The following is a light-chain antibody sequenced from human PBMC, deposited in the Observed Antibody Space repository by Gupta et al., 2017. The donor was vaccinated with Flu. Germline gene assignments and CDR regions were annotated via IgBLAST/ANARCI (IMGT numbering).Light chain of an antibody. V-gene: IGLV7-46*01. Sequence: QAVVTQEPSLTVSPGGTVTLTCGSSTGVVTSSHYPFWFQKKPGQAPRTLISDTNKRLSGTPARFSGSLRGGKAVLTLSGAQEEEEAEYYCLGAVTDARRVFGGGTKLTVL. CDR1: TGVVTSSHY. CDR2: DTN. CDR3: LGAVTDARRV. J-gene: IGLJ3*02.